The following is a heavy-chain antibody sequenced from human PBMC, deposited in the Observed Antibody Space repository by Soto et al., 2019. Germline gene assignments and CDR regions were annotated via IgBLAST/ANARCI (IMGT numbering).Heavy chain of an antibody. CDR2: IKSKTDGGTT. J-gene: IGHJ6*02. Sequence: GGSLRLSCAASGFTFSNAWMSWVRQAPGKGLEWVGRIKSKTDGGTTDYAAPVKGGFTISRDDSKNTLYLQMNSLKTEDTAVYYCTTDGNIFCSGGSCYSYYYGMDVWGQGTTVTVSS. D-gene: IGHD2-15*01. CDR1: GFTFSNAW. V-gene: IGHV3-15*01. CDR3: TTDGNIFCSGGSCYSYYYGMDV.